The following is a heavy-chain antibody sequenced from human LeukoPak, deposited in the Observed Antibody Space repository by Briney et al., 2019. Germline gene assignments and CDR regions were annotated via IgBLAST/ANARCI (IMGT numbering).Heavy chain of an antibody. D-gene: IGHD3-10*01. V-gene: IGHV4-39*01. Sequence: SETLSLTCTVSGGSISNSNYYWDWIRQPPGKGLEWIGSIHYSGSTYYNPSLKSRVTISVDMSKNQFSLKLSSVTAADTAVYYCARNPYYYDSGSYYNSAFDIWSHGTMVTVSS. CDR1: GGSISNSNYY. J-gene: IGHJ3*02. CDR3: ARNPYYYDSGSYYNSAFDI. CDR2: IHYSGST.